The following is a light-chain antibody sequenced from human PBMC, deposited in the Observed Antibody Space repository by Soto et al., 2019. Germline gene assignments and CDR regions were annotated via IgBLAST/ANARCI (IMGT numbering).Light chain of an antibody. Sequence: QSALAQPPSASGSPGQSVTISCAGTSNDVGGYNFVSWYQQHPGKAPKLMIFEVSKRPSGVPDRFSGSKSVNTASLTVSGLQAEDEADYYCSSYAGNNIFYVFGTGTKVTVL. CDR2: EVS. J-gene: IGLJ1*01. CDR3: SSYAGNNIFYV. V-gene: IGLV2-8*01. CDR1: SNDVGGYNF.